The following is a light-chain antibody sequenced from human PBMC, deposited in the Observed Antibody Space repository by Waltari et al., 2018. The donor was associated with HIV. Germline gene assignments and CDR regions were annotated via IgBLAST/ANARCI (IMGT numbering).Light chain of an antibody. CDR3: CSFIGRSTLI. Sequence: QSALTQPASVSGSPGQSTTISCTGSRSDIGGYDFVSWYQQHPGKAPKLIIYDVIERPSGVSNRFSASKSGNTASLTISGLQPEDEADYYCCSFIGRSTLIFGGGTKVTVV. J-gene: IGLJ2*01. CDR1: RSDIGGYDF. V-gene: IGLV2-23*02. CDR2: DVI.